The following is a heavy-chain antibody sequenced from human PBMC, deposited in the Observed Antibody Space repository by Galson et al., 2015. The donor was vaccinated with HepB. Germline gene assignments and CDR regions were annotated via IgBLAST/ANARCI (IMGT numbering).Heavy chain of an antibody. Sequence: QSGAEVKKPGESLRISCKGSGYSFTRYWISWVRQMPGKGLEWMGRIDPSDSYTNYSPSFQGHVTISADKSISTAYLQWSSLKASDTAMYYCARLSSSWYLTYYYYGMDVWGQGTTVTVSS. V-gene: IGHV5-10-1*01. CDR2: IDPSDSYT. D-gene: IGHD6-13*01. CDR3: ARLSSSWYLTYYYYGMDV. J-gene: IGHJ6*02. CDR1: GYSFTRYW.